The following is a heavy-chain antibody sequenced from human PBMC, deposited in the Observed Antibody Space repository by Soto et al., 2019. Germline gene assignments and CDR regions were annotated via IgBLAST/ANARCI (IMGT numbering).Heavy chain of an antibody. Sequence: EVQLVESGGGLVQPGRSLRLSCAASGFTFDDYAMHWVRQAPGKGLEWVSGISWNSGSIGYADSVKGRFTISRDNAKSSLYLQMNRLRAEDTALYYCAKDTGPRLWFGELLYPDYDYYMDVWGKGTTVTVSS. CDR2: ISWNSGSI. D-gene: IGHD3-10*01. CDR3: AKDTGPRLWFGELLYPDYDYYMDV. CDR1: GFTFDDYA. J-gene: IGHJ6*03. V-gene: IGHV3-9*01.